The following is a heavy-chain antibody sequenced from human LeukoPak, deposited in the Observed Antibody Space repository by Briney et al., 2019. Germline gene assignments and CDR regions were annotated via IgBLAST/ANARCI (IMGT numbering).Heavy chain of an antibody. CDR2: IKQDGSEK. V-gene: IGHV3-7*01. CDR1: GFTFSSYW. J-gene: IGHJ6*03. D-gene: IGHD1-1*01. CDR3: ARDPNWNREKDMDV. Sequence: GGSLRLSCAASGFTFSSYWMSWVRQAPGKGLEWVASIKQDGSEKYYVDSVKGRFTISRDNAKNSLYLQMNSLRAEDTAVYYCARDPNWNREKDMDVWGKGTTVTVSS.